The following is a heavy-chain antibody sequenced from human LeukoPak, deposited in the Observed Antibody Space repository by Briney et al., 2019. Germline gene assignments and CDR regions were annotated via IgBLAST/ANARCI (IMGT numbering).Heavy chain of an antibody. V-gene: IGHV3-30*03. J-gene: IGHJ4*02. D-gene: IGHD1-26*01. Sequence: GGSLRLSCAASGFTFSSYGMHWVRQAPGKGLEWVAVISYDGSNKYYADSVKGRFTISRDNSKNTLYLQMNSLRAEDTAVYYCARDGGGSYFWGQGTLVTVSS. CDR2: ISYDGSNK. CDR3: ARDGGGSYF. CDR1: GFTFSSYG.